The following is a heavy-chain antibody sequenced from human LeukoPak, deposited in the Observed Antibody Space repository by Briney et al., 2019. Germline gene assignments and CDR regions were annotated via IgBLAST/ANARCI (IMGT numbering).Heavy chain of an antibody. Sequence: SETLSLTCTVSGGSISSYYWSWIRQPPGKGLEWIGYIYYSGSTNYNPSLKSRVTISVDTSKNQFSLKLSSVTAADTAVYYCARTLGITIFGVVTSNWFDPWGQGTLVTVSS. CDR3: ARTLGITIFGVVTSNWFDP. J-gene: IGHJ5*02. V-gene: IGHV4-59*01. CDR1: GGSISSYY. D-gene: IGHD3-3*01. CDR2: IYYSGST.